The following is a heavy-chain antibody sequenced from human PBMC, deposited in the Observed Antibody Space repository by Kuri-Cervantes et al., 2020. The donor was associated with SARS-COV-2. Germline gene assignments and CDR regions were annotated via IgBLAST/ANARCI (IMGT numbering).Heavy chain of an antibody. D-gene: IGHD3-22*01. CDR1: GYTFTSYG. CDR3: ARDVGGATMIVVENY. V-gene: IGHV1-18*01. Sequence: ASVKVSCKASGYTFTSYGISWVRQAPGQGLEWMGWISAYNGNTTYAQKLQGRVTMTTDTSTSTAYMELRSLRSDDTAVYYCARDVGGATMIVVENYWGQGNLVNVSS. J-gene: IGHJ4*02. CDR2: ISAYNGNT.